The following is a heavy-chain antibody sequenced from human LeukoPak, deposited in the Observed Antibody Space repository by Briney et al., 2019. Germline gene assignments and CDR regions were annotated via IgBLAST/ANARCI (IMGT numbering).Heavy chain of an antibody. D-gene: IGHD6-19*01. J-gene: IGHJ4*02. CDR1: GFTFNNYA. CDR3: ARDIAVAGFDY. V-gene: IGHV3-23*01. Sequence: GGSLRLSCAASGFTFNNYAMNWVRQAPGKGLEWVSVISGSGGTTYYADSVKGRFTISRDSSKNTLYLQMNSLRAEDTAVYYCARDIAVAGFDYWGQGTLVTVSS. CDR2: ISGSGGTT.